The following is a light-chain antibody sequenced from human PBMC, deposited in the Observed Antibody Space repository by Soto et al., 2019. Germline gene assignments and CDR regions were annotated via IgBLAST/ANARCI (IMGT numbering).Light chain of an antibody. CDR2: DAS. CDR1: HDIISH. CDR3: QQYDDFPL. Sequence: DIQMTQSPSSVSASVGDRVTITCQASHDIISHLNWYQQKPGKAPKLLIYDASNLEIGVPSRFSGSGSGTDFSFTISSLQPEDIATYYCQQYDDFPLFGPGTKVEIK. J-gene: IGKJ3*01. V-gene: IGKV1-33*01.